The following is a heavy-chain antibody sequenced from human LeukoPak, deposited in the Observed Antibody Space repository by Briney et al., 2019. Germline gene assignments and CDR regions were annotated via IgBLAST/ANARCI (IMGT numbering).Heavy chain of an antibody. CDR2: IHQHGNEK. CDR3: ATLNGPLFEY. Sequence: PGGSLRLSCAASGFTFSNYWMSWVRQAPGKGLEWVASIHQHGNEKYFVDSVRGRFTTSRDNAKNSLYLQMSSLRAEDTAVYYCATLNGPLFEYRGQGTLVTVSS. V-gene: IGHV3-7*01. J-gene: IGHJ4*02. CDR1: GFTFSNYW. D-gene: IGHD2-8*01.